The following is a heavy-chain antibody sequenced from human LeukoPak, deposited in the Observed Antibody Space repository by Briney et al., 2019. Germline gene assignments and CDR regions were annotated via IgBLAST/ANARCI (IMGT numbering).Heavy chain of an antibody. J-gene: IGHJ6*02. V-gene: IGHV4-39*06. CDR1: GGSISSSYYY. Sequence: SETLSLTCTVSGGSISSSYYYWGWIRQPPGKGLEWIGEINHSGSTNYNPSLKSRVTISVDTSKNQFPLKLSSVTAADTAVYYCARVRPLAYCGGDCFRHYYYYGMDVWGQGTTVTVSS. CDR2: INHSGST. CDR3: ARVRPLAYCGGDCFRHYYYYGMDV. D-gene: IGHD2-21*02.